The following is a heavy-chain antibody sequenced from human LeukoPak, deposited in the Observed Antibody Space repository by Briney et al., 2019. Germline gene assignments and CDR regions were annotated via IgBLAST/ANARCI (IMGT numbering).Heavy chain of an antibody. CDR2: ISPNSGGT. J-gene: IGHJ4*02. CDR3: ARGHIAVAGTVDY. CDR1: GYTFSDYY. Sequence: ASVKVPCKASGYTFSDYYMHWVRQAPGQGLDYMGWISPNSGGTYSAQKFQGRVTLTRDTSISTAYMELRSLTSDDTAVYYCARGHIAVAGTVDYWGQGTLVTVSS. D-gene: IGHD6-19*01. V-gene: IGHV1-2*02.